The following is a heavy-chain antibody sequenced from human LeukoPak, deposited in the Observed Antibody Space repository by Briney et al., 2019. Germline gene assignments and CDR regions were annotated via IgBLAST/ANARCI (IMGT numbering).Heavy chain of an antibody. V-gene: IGHV4-34*01. D-gene: IGHD3-22*01. CDR2: INHSGST. Sequence: SETLSLTCAVYGGSFSGYYWSWIRQPPGKGLEWIGEINHSGSTNYNPSLKSRVTISVDTSKNQFSLMLSSVTAADTAVYYCARGGGSSAYYNDYWGRGTPATVSS. CDR1: GGSFSGYY. J-gene: IGHJ4*02. CDR3: ARGGGSSAYYNDY.